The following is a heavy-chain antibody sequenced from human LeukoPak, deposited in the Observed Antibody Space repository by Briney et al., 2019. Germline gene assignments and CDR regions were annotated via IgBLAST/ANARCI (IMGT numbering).Heavy chain of an antibody. Sequence: ASVKVSCKVSGYTLTELSMHWVRQAPGKGLEWMGGFDPEDGETIYAQKFQGRVTMTEDTSTDTAYMELSSLRSEDTAVYYCATALYSGYDAFDYWGQGPWSPSPQ. J-gene: IGHJ4*02. CDR2: FDPEDGET. CDR3: ATALYSGYDAFDY. V-gene: IGHV1-24*01. D-gene: IGHD5-12*01. CDR1: GYTLTELS.